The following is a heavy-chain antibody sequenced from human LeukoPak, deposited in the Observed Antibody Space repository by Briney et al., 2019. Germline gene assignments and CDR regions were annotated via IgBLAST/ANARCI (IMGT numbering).Heavy chain of an antibody. CDR2: INHSGSI. Sequence: SETLSLTCAVYGGSFSGYYWSWIRQPPGKGLEWIGEINHSGSINYNPSLKSRVTISVDTSKNQFSLKLSSVTAADTAVYYCARGRDTAMVEHWGQGTLVTVSS. CDR1: GGSFSGYY. CDR3: ARGRDTAMVEH. D-gene: IGHD5-18*01. V-gene: IGHV4-34*01. J-gene: IGHJ1*01.